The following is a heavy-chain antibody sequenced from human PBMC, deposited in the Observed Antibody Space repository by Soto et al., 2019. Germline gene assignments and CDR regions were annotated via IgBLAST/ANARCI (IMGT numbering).Heavy chain of an antibody. Sequence: QVQLVQSGPEVKKPGASVKVSCKNSGYTFIKYGISWVRQAPGQGLELMGWINPDNGNTNFAQRLQGRVTMTADRSTRTAYMELRSLSFDDTAMYYCARVGGAVVTADYWGQGTLVTVSS. CDR3: ARVGGAVVTADY. CDR2: INPDNGNT. V-gene: IGHV1-18*01. D-gene: IGHD1-26*01. J-gene: IGHJ4*02. CDR1: GYTFIKYG.